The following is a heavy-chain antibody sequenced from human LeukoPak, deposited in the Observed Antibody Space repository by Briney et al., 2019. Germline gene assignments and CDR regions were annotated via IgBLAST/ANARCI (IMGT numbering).Heavy chain of an antibody. D-gene: IGHD3-22*01. CDR1: GDSISSGNYY. J-gene: IGHJ4*02. CDR3: ARLHYYDSSGYYPRYY. Sequence: SETLSLTCTVSGDSISSGNYYWGWIRQPPGKGLEWIGSIYYSGSTYYNPSLKSRVTISVDTSKNQFSLRLSSVTAADTAVYYCARLHYYDSSGYYPRYYWGQGTLVTVSS. V-gene: IGHV4-39*01. CDR2: IYYSGST.